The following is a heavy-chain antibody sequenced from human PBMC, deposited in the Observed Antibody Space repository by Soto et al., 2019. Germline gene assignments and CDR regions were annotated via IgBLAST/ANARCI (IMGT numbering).Heavy chain of an antibody. CDR2: IYYSGST. CDR1: GGSISSYY. CDR3: ATDSGSGSYSYNYFDP. Sequence: PSETLSLTCTVSGGSISSYYWNWIRQPPGKGLEWIGYIYYSGSTNYNPSLKSRVTISIDTPKNRLSLKLNSVTAADTAVYYCATDSGSGSYSYNYFDPWGQGTLVTVSS. V-gene: IGHV4-59*01. J-gene: IGHJ5*02. D-gene: IGHD3-10*01.